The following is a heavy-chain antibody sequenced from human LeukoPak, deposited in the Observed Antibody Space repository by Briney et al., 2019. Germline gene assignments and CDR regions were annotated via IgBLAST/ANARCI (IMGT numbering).Heavy chain of an antibody. D-gene: IGHD2-8*01. J-gene: IGHJ4*02. CDR1: GYSISSGYY. CDR2: IYHSGST. CDR3: AGVGVMVYATPYFDY. Sequence: PSETLSLTCTVSGYSISSGYYWGWIRQPPGKELEWIGSIYHSGSTYYNPSLKSRVTISVDTSENQFSLKLSSVTAADTAVYYCAGVGVMVYATPYFDYWGQGTLVTVSS. V-gene: IGHV4-38-2*02.